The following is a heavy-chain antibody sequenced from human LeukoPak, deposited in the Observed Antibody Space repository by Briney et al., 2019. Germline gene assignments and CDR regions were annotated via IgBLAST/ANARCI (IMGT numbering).Heavy chain of an antibody. V-gene: IGHV1-18*01. J-gene: IGHJ4*02. CDR3: ARDQSWQRLGGPPFDF. Sequence: GASVKVSCKASGYIFNTYGISWVRQAPGQGLEWMGWISAYNGITDYAQKLQGRVTMTTDTSTSTAYMELRRLRSDDTAVYYCARDQSWQRLGGPPFDFWGQGTLVTVSS. CDR1: GYIFNTYG. CDR2: ISAYNGIT. D-gene: IGHD6-25*01.